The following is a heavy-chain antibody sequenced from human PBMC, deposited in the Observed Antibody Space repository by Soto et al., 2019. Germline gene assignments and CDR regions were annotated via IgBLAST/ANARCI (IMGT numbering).Heavy chain of an antibody. Sequence: QVQLQESGPGLVKPSETLSLTSTVSGGSISNYYWSWIRQPPGKRLEWIGYIYYSGSTNYNPSLKSRVTLSVDTSKNQFSLKLSSETAADTAMYYCARRYGDAFDFWGQGTMVTVSS. CDR1: GGSISNYY. CDR3: ARRYGDAFDF. J-gene: IGHJ3*01. CDR2: IYYSGST. V-gene: IGHV4-59*08. D-gene: IGHD4-17*01.